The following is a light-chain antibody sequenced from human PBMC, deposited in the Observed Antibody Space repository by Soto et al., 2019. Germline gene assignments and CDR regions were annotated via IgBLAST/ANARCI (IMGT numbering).Light chain of an antibody. Sequence: QSVLTQPPSVSAAPGQKVTISCSGSSSNIGGNSVSWYQQLPGTAPKLLIYDDNKRPSGIPDRFSGSKSGTSASLAISGLQTVDEAEYYCASWDDSLNGYVFGTGTKVTVL. V-gene: IGLV1-51*01. CDR1: SSNIGGNS. CDR3: ASWDDSLNGYV. CDR2: DDN. J-gene: IGLJ1*01.